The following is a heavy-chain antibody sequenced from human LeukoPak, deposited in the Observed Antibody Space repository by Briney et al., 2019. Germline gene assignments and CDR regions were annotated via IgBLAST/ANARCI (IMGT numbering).Heavy chain of an antibody. V-gene: IGHV3-23*01. CDR3: AKDRAWSGYYGFDY. Sequence: GGSLRLSCAASGFTFSSYGMRWVRQAPGKGLEWVSFISGSGGSTYYADSVKGRFTISRDNSKNTLYLQMNSLRAEDTAVYYCAKDRAWSGYYGFDYWGQGTLVTVSS. CDR2: ISGSGGST. CDR1: GFTFSSYG. J-gene: IGHJ4*02. D-gene: IGHD3/OR15-3a*01.